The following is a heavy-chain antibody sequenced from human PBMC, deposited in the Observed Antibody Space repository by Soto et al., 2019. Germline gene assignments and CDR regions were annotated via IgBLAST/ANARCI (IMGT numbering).Heavy chain of an antibody. CDR2: INAGNGNT. J-gene: IGHJ6*02. CDR3: ARSIPGPYGMDV. V-gene: IGHV1-3*01. CDR1: GYTFTSYA. D-gene: IGHD6-13*01. Sequence: ASVKVSCKASGYTFTSYAMHWVRQAPGQRLEWMGWINAGNGNTKYTQKFHGRVTITRDTSTSTVYMELSSLRSEDTAVYYCARSIPGPYGMDVWGQGTTVTVSS.